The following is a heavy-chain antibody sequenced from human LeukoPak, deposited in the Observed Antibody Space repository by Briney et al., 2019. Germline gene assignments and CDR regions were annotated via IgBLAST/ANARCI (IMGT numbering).Heavy chain of an antibody. CDR1: GGSFSGYY. CDR2: INHSEST. J-gene: IGHJ6*02. V-gene: IGHV4-34*01. D-gene: IGHD4-17*01. CDR3: ARANGDYFYYYGMDV. Sequence: SETLSLTCAVYGGSFSGYYWSWIRQAPGKGLEWIAEINHSESTNYNPSLKSRVTISVDTSNNQYSLKLSYVTAADTAVYYCARANGDYFYYYGMDVWGQGTTVTVSS.